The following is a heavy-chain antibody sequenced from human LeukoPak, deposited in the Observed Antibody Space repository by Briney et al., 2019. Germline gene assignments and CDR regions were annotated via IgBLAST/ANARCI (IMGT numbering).Heavy chain of an antibody. J-gene: IGHJ4*02. CDR3: AKSTSSWERVDY. Sequence: GGSLRLSCAASGFTFSSYAMSWVRQAPGKGLVWVSSISGNSGRTYYADSVKGRFSISRDNSNNTLYLQMKSLRAEDAAVYYCAKSTSSWERVDYWGQGTLVTVSS. V-gene: IGHV3-23*01. CDR1: GFTFSSYA. CDR2: ISGNSGRT. D-gene: IGHD6-13*01.